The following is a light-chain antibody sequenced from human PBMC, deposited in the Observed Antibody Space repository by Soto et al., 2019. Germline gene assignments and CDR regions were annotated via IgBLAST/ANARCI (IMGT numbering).Light chain of an antibody. CDR1: QSVSSSY. Sequence: EIVLTQSPGTLSWSPGERATLSCRASQSVSSSYLAWYQQKPGQAPRLLIYGASSRATGIPDRFSGSGSGTDFNVTVSRLEPEDFAVYYCQQYGSSTQTFGQGTKVEIK. V-gene: IGKV3-20*01. J-gene: IGKJ1*01. CDR2: GAS. CDR3: QQYGSSTQT.